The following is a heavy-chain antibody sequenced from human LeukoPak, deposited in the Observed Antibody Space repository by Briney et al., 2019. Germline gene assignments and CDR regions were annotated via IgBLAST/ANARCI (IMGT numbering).Heavy chain of an antibody. V-gene: IGHV4-38-2*02. CDR2: IYHSGST. Sequence: PSETLSLTCAVSGSSISSGYYWGWLRQPPGKGLEWIGSIYHSGSTYYNPSLKSRVTISVDTSKNPFSLKLSSVIAADTAVYYCARDQNYDFWSGLNPPADWFDPWGQGTLVTVSS. J-gene: IGHJ5*02. D-gene: IGHD3-3*01. CDR3: ARDQNYDFWSGLNPPADWFDP. CDR1: GSSISSGYY.